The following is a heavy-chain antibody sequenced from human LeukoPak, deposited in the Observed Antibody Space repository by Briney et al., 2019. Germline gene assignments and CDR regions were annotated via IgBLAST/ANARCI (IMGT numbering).Heavy chain of an antibody. J-gene: IGHJ6*03. D-gene: IGHD2-21*02. CDR1: GGSISSGSYY. CDR3: ARTFGGLLYYYYYYMDV. CDR2: IYTSGTT. V-gene: IGHV4-61*02. Sequence: SETLSLTCTVSGGSISSGSYYWSWIRQPAGKGLEWIGRIYTSGTTDYNPSLKSRVTISVDTSKNQFSLKLSSVTAADTAVYYCARTFGGLLYYYYYYMDVWGKGTTVTVSS.